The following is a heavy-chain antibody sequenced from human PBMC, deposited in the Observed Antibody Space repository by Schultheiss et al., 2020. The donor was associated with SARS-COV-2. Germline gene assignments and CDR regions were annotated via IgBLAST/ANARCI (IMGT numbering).Heavy chain of an antibody. CDR3: ARGTIFGVVIIWSFDY. J-gene: IGHJ4*02. CDR2: ISSSGSTI. V-gene: IGHV3-48*03. Sequence: GGSLRLSCAASGFTFSRYGMHWVRQAPGKGLEWVSYISSSGSTIYYADSVKGRFTISRDNARNSLYLQMNSLRAEDTAVYYCARGTIFGVVIIWSFDYWGQGTLVTVSS. CDR1: GFTFSRYG. D-gene: IGHD3-3*01.